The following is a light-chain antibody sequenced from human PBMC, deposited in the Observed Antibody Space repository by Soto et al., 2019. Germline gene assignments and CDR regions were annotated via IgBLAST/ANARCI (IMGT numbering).Light chain of an antibody. CDR2: EVS. J-gene: IGLJ1*01. CDR3: FSFTTDWTHV. CDR1: SSGIGAYNY. V-gene: IGLV2-14*01. Sequence: QSALTQPASVSGSPGQSITISCTGSSSGIGAYNYVSWFQQYPGKAPKLIISEVSNRPSGVSNRFSGSKSGTAASLTISGLQTEDEADYFCFSFTTDWTHVFGTGTKLTVL.